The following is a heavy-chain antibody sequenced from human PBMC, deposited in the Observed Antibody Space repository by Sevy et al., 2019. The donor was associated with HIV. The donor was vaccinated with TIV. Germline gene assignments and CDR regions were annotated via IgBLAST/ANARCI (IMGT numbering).Heavy chain of an antibody. CDR3: AKDGSAYDSSGYYSFDY. CDR2: ISGSGGST. D-gene: IGHD3-22*01. CDR1: GFTFSSYA. J-gene: IGHJ4*02. V-gene: IGHV3-23*01. Sequence: GGSLRLSCAASGFTFSSYAMSWVRQAPGKGLEWVSAISGSGGSTYYADSVKGRFTISRDNSKNTLYLQMNSLRAEETAVYYCAKDGSAYDSSGYYSFDYWGQGTLVTVSS.